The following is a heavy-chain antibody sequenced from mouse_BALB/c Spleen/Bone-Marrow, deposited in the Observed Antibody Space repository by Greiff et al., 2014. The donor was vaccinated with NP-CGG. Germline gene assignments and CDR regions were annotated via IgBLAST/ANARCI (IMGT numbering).Heavy chain of an antibody. Sequence: SVKISCKATGYTFSSYWIEWVKQRPGHGLEWIGEFLPGSGGTNYNEKFKGKATFTADTSSNTAYMQLSSLTSDDSAVYFCAIDYYDYDVGFVYWGQGTLVSVSA. D-gene: IGHD2-4*01. J-gene: IGHJ3*01. CDR1: GYTFSSYW. CDR2: FLPGSGGT. CDR3: AIDYYDYDVGFVY. V-gene: IGHV1-9*01.